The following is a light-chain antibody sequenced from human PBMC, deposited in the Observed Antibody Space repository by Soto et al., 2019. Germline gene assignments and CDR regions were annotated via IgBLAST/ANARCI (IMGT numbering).Light chain of an antibody. J-gene: IGKJ1*01. CDR2: DAS. V-gene: IGKV3-11*01. CDR3: QQRSNWPPT. Sequence: EIVLTQSPATLSLSPGGRATLSCRASQSVSSYLAWYQQKPGQAPRLLIYDASNRATGIPARLSGSGSGTDFTLTISSLEPEDVAVYYCQQRSNWPPTFGQGTKVDIK. CDR1: QSVSSY.